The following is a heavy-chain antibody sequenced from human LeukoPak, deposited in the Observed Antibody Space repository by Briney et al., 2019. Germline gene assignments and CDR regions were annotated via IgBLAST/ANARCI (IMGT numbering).Heavy chain of an antibody. CDR3: AKAVVYDGNANYFDY. CDR1: GFTFTSHA. V-gene: IGHV3-23*01. J-gene: IGHJ4*02. Sequence: PGGSLRLSCAASGFTFTSHAMSWVRQAPGKGLEWVSGMSGTGGSAYYADSVKGRFTISRDNSKNTLYLQMSSLRAEDTAVYYCAKAVVYDGNANYFDYWGQGTLVTVSS. CDR2: MSGTGGSA. D-gene: IGHD3-22*01.